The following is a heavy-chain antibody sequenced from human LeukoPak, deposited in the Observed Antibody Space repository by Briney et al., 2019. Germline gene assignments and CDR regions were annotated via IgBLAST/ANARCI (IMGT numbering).Heavy chain of an antibody. V-gene: IGHV3-23*01. Sequence: GGSLRLSCAASGFTFSSYAMSWVRQAPGKGLEWVCALSGSGSSTYYADSVKGRFTISRDNSKNTLYLQMNSLRAEDTAVYYCAKDRIRIVGATILDYWGQGTLVTVSS. J-gene: IGHJ4*02. CDR2: LSGSGSST. D-gene: IGHD1-26*01. CDR3: AKDRIRIVGATILDY. CDR1: GFTFSSYA.